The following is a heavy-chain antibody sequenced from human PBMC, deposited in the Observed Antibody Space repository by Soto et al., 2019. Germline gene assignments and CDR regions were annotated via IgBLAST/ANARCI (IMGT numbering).Heavy chain of an antibody. J-gene: IGHJ4*02. CDR2: IYYSGST. D-gene: IGHD2-15*01. CDR3: AREPNCSGGSCIPYYFDY. CDR1: GGSISSGDYY. Sequence: SETLSLTCTVSGGSISSGDYYWSWIRQPPGKGLEWIGYIYYSGSTYYNPSLKSRVTISVDTSKNQFSLKLSSVTAADTAVYYCAREPNCSGGSCIPYYFDYWGQGTLVTVSS. V-gene: IGHV4-30-4*01.